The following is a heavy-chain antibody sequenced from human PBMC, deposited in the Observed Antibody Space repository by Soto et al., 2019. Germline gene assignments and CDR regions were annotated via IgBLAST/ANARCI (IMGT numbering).Heavy chain of an antibody. D-gene: IGHD3-16*01. V-gene: IGHV1-8*02. CDR2: MNPGSGDT. J-gene: IGHJ5*02. CDR1: GYIFTGYY. CDR3: ARMATFGSLNWFDP. Sequence: GASVKVSCKGFGYIFTGYYIHWVRQATGQGLEWMGWMNPGSGDTGYAQKFQGRVTMTRDISIATAYMELSSLRSDDTAIYYCARMATFGSLNWFDPWGQGTLVTVSS.